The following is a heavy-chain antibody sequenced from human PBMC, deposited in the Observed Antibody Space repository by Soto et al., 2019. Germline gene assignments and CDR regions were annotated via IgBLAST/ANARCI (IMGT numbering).Heavy chain of an antibody. Sequence: WWLQQYKRKGLEWSGYIYYSGSTNYNPSLKSRVTISVDTSKNQFSLKLSSVTAADTAVYYCARYHYYHSTGYWPRDHYHHAIYAWGQGT. CDR3: ARYHYYHSTGYWPRDHYHHAIYA. CDR2: IYYSGST. J-gene: IGHJ5*01. D-gene: IGHD3-22*01. V-gene: IGHV4-59*01.